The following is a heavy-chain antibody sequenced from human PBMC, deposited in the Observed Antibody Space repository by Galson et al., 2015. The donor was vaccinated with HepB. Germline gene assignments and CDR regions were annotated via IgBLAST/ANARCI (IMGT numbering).Heavy chain of an antibody. D-gene: IGHD6-19*01. CDR1: EGTFSYSA. J-gene: IGHJ4*02. V-gene: IGHV3-23*01. CDR2: ITPSGDTT. Sequence: SLRTSCAASEGTFSYSAMSWVRQAPGTALVWVSAITPSGDTTSSTDSMMVRSVISRDNSQNTLFLQMNSLRADDTAIYFCAKVFPEKTDGWYRQALYYFDSWGQGTRVTVSS. CDR3: AKVFPEKTDGWYRQALYYFDS.